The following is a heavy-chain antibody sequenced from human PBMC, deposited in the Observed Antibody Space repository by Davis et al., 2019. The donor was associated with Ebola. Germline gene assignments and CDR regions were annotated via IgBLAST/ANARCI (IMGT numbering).Heavy chain of an antibody. CDR1: GFTFSDYW. V-gene: IGHV3-74*01. CDR3: ARSGLSFGVVKYHYGMDA. CDR2: IVTDGGT. Sequence: GESLKIPCAASGFTFSDYWMHWVRQAPGKGLVWVSRIVTDGGTTYADSVKGRFTISRDNSKNTLYLQMNSLRGEDTAVYYCARSGLSFGVVKYHYGMDAWGKGTTVTVSS. J-gene: IGHJ6*04. D-gene: IGHD3-3*01.